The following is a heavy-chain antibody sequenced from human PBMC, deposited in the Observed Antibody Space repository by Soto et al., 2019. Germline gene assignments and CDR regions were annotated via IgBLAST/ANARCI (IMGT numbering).Heavy chain of an antibody. V-gene: IGHV3-30*18. CDR3: AKRVGVVRGVLDP. CDR2: ISYDGSNK. D-gene: IGHD3-3*01. CDR1: GFTFSSYG. Sequence: GGSLRLSCAASGFTFSSYGMHWVRQAPGKGLEWVAVISYDGSNKYYADSVKGRFTISRDNSKNTLYLQMNSLRAEDTAVYYCAKRVGVVRGVLDPWGQGTLVTVSS. J-gene: IGHJ5*02.